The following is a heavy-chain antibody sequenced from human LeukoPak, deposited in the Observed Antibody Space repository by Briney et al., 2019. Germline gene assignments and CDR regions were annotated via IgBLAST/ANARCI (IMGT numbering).Heavy chain of an antibody. V-gene: IGHV4-59*01. D-gene: IGHD2/OR15-2a*01. Sequence: SEILSLTCTASGGSISNSYWSWIRQPPGKGMEWIGYIYYGGTTAYNPSLTSRVTISVDTSKNQFSLTVRSVTAADTAVHYCASGYQIVSWGQGTLVSVSS. CDR3: ASGYQIVS. J-gene: IGHJ5*02. CDR1: GGSISNSY. CDR2: IYYGGTT.